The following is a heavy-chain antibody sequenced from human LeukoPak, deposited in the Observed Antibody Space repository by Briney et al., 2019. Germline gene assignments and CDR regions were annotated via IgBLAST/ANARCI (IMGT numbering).Heavy chain of an antibody. CDR1: GGTFSSYA. D-gene: IGHD5-18*01. J-gene: IGHJ5*02. V-gene: IGHV1-69*13. CDR2: IIPIFGTA. CDR3: ARGSARGYSYGPATYNWFDP. Sequence: SVKVSCKASGGTFSSYAISWVRQAPGQGLEWMGGIIPIFGTANYAQKFRGRVTITADESTSTAYMELSSLRSEDTAVYYCARGSARGYSYGPATYNWFDPWGQGTLVTVSS.